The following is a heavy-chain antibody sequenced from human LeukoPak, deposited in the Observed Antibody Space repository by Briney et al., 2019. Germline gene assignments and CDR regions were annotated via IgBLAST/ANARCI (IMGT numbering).Heavy chain of an antibody. CDR1: GFTFSSYS. D-gene: IGHD3-3*01. J-gene: IGHJ6*02. V-gene: IGHV3-48*02. CDR2: ISSSSSTI. Sequence: GGSLRLSCAASGFTFSSYSMNWVRQAPGKGLEWVSYISSSSSTIYYADSVKARFTISRDNAKNSLYLQMNSLRDEDTAVYYCARETYYDFWSGYYPNEDGMDVWGQGTTVTVSS. CDR3: ARETYYDFWSGYYPNEDGMDV.